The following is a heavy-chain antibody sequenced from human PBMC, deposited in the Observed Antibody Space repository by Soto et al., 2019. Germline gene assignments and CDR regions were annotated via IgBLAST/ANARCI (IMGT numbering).Heavy chain of an antibody. J-gene: IGHJ6*02. V-gene: IGHV3-30*03. CDR2: ISYDGANE. D-gene: IGHD6-6*01. CDR1: GFTFSSYG. CDR3: ARSTSSTLNYYYGMDV. Sequence: GGSLRLSCAASGFTFSSYGMHWVRQAPGKGLEWVAVISYDGANEYYADSVKRRFTIARDNSRNTLYLQMNSLRIEDTAVFFCARSTSSTLNYYYGMDVWGQGTTVTVSS.